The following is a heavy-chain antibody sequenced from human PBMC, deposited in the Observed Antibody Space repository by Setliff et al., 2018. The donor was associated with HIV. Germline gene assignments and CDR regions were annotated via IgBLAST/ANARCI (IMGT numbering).Heavy chain of an antibody. D-gene: IGHD3-10*01. CDR3: AQAQTSVSGSYYQYLQH. V-gene: IGHV3-7*03. Sequence: PGGSLRLSCAASGFTFSSRWMTWVRQAPGKGLEWVANIKQDGSEKYFVDSVKGRFTISRDNSKNTLYLRMNSLRAEDTAVYYCAQAQTSVSGSYYQYLQHWGQGTLVTVSS. J-gene: IGHJ1*01. CDR1: GFTFSSRW. CDR2: IKQDGSEK.